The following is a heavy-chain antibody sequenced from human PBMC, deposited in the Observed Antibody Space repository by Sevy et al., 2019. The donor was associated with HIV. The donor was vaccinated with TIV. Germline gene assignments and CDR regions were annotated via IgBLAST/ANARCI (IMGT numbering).Heavy chain of an antibody. CDR3: AKEGGYRTSSYFDY. Sequence: GGSLRLSCAASGFTFSSYGMQWVRQAPGKGLEWVTVISYDGSTIYYADSVKGRFTISRDNSNTTLSLQMNSRRAEDTAVYYCAKEGGYRTSSYFDYWGQGTLVTVSS. D-gene: IGHD2-2*01. CDR1: GFTFSSYG. CDR2: ISYDGSTI. J-gene: IGHJ4*02. V-gene: IGHV3-30*18.